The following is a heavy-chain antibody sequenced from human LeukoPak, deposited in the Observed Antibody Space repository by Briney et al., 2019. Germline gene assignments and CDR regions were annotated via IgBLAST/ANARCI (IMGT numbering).Heavy chain of an antibody. J-gene: IGHJ4*02. D-gene: IGHD3-3*01. CDR2: INSDGSWA. CDR1: GSYW. Sequence: GGSLRLSCAASGSYWMHWVRQAPGKGLVWVSHINSDGSWASYADSVKGRFTISKDNAKNSLYLQMNSLRAEDTAVYYCAREDSEGYYDFWSGSPGIDYWGQGTLVTVSS. CDR3: AREDSEGYYDFWSGSPGIDY. V-gene: IGHV3-74*01.